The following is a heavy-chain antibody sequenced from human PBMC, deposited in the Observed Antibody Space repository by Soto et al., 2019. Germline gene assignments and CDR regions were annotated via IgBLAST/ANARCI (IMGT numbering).Heavy chain of an antibody. CDR3: ARVRDYGLGTNRHYYGMDV. CDR2: LYTMGST. CDR1: GSSIGSYY. D-gene: IGHD3-10*01. Sequence: SCTPALTSTTSGSSIGSYYLSWIRQPAGKGLEWIGRLYTMGSTNYNPSLQSRVTMSVDTSKNEFSLKVSSVTAADTAVYFCARVRDYGLGTNRHYYGMDVWGQGTTVTVSS. V-gene: IGHV4-4*07. J-gene: IGHJ6*02.